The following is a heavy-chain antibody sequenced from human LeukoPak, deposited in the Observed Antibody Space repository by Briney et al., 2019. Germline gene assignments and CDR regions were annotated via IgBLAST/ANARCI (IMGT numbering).Heavy chain of an antibody. Sequence: GGSLRLSCAASGFTFSSYWMSWVRQAPGKGLEWVANIKQDGSEKYYVDSVKGRFTISRDNAKNSLYLQMNSLRAEDTAVYYCARGKEGVIIHYFDYWGRGTLVTVSS. CDR1: GFTFSSYW. CDR3: ARGKEGVIIHYFDY. V-gene: IGHV3-7*01. J-gene: IGHJ4*02. CDR2: IKQDGSEK. D-gene: IGHD3-10*01.